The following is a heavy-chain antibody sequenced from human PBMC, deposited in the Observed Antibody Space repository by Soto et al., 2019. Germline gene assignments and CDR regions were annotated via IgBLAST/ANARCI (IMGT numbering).Heavy chain of an antibody. CDR3: AREGTSYCSSTSCPFDY. J-gene: IGHJ4*02. D-gene: IGHD2-2*01. Sequence: QVQLVQSGAEVKKPGSSVKVSCKASGGTFSSYAISWVRHAPGQGLEWMGGIIPIFGTANYAQKFQGRVTITADKSTSTAYMELSSLRSEDTAVYYCAREGTSYCSSTSCPFDYCGQGTLVTVSS. CDR1: GGTFSSYA. CDR2: IIPIFGTA. V-gene: IGHV1-69*06.